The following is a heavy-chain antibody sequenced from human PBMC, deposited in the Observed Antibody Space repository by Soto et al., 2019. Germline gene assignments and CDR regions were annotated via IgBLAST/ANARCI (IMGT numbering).Heavy chain of an antibody. CDR2: IYYSGST. V-gene: IGHV4-30-4*01. J-gene: IGHJ4*02. CDR3: GSYDFWSGYMGY. Sequence: QVQLQESGPGLVKPSQTLSLTCTVSGGSISSGDYYWSWIRQPPGKGLEWIGYIYYSGSTYYNPSLKSRVTISVDTSKNQFSLKLSSVTAADTAVYYRGSYDFWSGYMGYWGQGTLVTVSS. CDR1: GGSISSGDYY. D-gene: IGHD3-3*01.